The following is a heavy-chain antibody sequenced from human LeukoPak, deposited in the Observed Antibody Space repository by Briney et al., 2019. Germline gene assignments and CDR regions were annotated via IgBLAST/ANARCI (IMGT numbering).Heavy chain of an antibody. J-gene: IGHJ3*02. Sequence: SETLSLTCTVSGGSINNFYWSWIRQPAGKGLEWIGRIYTRGSTNYNPSLKSRVTMSVDTSKNQFSLKLSSVTAADTAVYYCARGRYCSADICSGGDAFDIWGQGTMVSVSS. CDR2: IYTRGST. V-gene: IGHV4-4*07. D-gene: IGHD2-15*01. CDR3: ARGRYCSADICSGGDAFDI. CDR1: GGSINNFY.